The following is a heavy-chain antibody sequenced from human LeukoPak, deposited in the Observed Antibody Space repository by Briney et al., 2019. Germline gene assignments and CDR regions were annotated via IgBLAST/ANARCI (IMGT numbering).Heavy chain of an antibody. CDR3: ARGEGSRWYYFDY. Sequence: PSETLSLTCTVSGGSISSSSYYWGWIRQPPGKGLEWIGSIYYSGSTYYNPSLKSRVTISVDTSKNQFSLKLSSVTAADTAVYYCARGEGSRWYYFDYWGQGTLVTVSS. CDR2: IYYSGST. CDR1: GGSISSSSYY. D-gene: IGHD1-26*01. J-gene: IGHJ4*02. V-gene: IGHV4-39*07.